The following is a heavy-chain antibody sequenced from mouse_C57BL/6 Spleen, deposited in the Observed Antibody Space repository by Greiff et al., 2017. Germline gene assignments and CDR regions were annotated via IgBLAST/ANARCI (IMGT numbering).Heavy chain of an antibody. CDR3: ARRGTVVAPDY. D-gene: IGHD1-1*01. V-gene: IGHV1-76*01. J-gene: IGHJ2*01. Sequence: QVQLQQSGAELVRPGASVKLSCKASGYTFTDYYINWVKQRPGQGLEWIARIYPGSGNTYYNEKFKGKATLTAEKSSSTAYMQLSSLTSEDSAVYFCARRGTVVAPDYWGQGTTLTVSS. CDR2: IYPGSGNT. CDR1: GYTFTDYY.